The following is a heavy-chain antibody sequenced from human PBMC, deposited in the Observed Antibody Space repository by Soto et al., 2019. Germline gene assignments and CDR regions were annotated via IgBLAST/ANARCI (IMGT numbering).Heavy chain of an antibody. CDR2: IYYSGST. V-gene: IGHV4-31*03. D-gene: IGHD3-9*01. CDR3: ASIGTYYDLLTATPYGMDV. Sequence: QVQLQESGPGLVKPSQTLSLTCTVSGGSISSGGYYWSWIRQHPGKGLEWIGYIYYSGSTYYNPSXXSRVTISVDTXXNXFXXKLSSVTAADTAVYYCASIGTYYDLLTATPYGMDVWGQGTTVTVSS. CDR1: GGSISSGGYY. J-gene: IGHJ6*02.